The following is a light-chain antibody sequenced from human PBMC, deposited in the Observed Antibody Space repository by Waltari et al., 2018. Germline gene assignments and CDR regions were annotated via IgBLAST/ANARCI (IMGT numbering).Light chain of an antibody. V-gene: IGKV1-12*01. J-gene: IGKJ5*01. CDR3: QQAKRFPIT. Sequence: DIQMTQSPSSVSASVGDSVTITCRASQGIGSWLAWYQQKPGKAPRLLVYAASSLESGVPSRFSGSGSGTYFTLTISGLQPEDSATYYCQQAKRFPITLGQGTRLEIK. CDR1: QGIGSW. CDR2: AAS.